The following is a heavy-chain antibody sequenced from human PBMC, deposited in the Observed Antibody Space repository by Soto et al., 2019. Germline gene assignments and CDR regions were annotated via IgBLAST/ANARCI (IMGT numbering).Heavy chain of an antibody. V-gene: IGHV3-7*01. D-gene: IGHD6-19*01. Sequence: GGSLRLSCAASGFGFIYYWMSWVRQAPGKGLEWVASIKGDGSEKYYVGSVMGRFTVSRDNAKNSLDLQMNSLSADDTAVYYCAKDEALHPGAALAGTIDYWGQGTLVTVSS. CDR1: GFGFIYYW. J-gene: IGHJ4*02. CDR2: IKGDGSEK. CDR3: AKDEALHPGAALAGTIDY.